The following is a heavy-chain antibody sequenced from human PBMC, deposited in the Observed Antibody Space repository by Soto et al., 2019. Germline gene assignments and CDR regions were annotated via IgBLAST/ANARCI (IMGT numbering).Heavy chain of an antibody. Sequence: ASVKVSCKASGYTFTSYYMLWVRQAPGQGLEWMGIINPSGGSTSYAQKFQGRVTVTRDTSTSTVYMELSSLRSEDTALYYCARGSYYYDSSGSIDYWGQGTLVTVSS. CDR2: INPSGGST. D-gene: IGHD3-22*01. V-gene: IGHV1-46*01. CDR3: ARGSYYYDSSGSIDY. J-gene: IGHJ4*02. CDR1: GYTFTSYY.